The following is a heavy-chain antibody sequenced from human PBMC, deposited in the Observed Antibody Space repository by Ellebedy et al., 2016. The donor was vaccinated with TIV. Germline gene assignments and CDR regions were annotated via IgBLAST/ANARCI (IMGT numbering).Heavy chain of an antibody. D-gene: IGHD3-22*01. CDR1: GFTFSSYA. Sequence: GESLKISXAASGFTFSSYAMSWVRQAPGKGLEWVSAISGSGGSTYYADSVKGRFTISRDNSKNTLYLQMNSLRAEDTAVYYCAKDGLDYYDSSGYYSNYYYYGMDVWGQGTTVTVSS. CDR2: ISGSGGST. J-gene: IGHJ6*02. V-gene: IGHV3-23*01. CDR3: AKDGLDYYDSSGYYSNYYYYGMDV.